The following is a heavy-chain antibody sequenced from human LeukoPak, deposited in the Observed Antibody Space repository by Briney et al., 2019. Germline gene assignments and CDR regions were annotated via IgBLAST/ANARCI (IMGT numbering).Heavy chain of an antibody. CDR1: GGSISSYY. D-gene: IGHD6-6*01. CDR3: ARHAPRLVFDY. J-gene: IGHJ4*02. V-gene: IGHV4-59*08. CDR2: IYYSGST. Sequence: PSETLSLTCTVSGGSISSYYWRWIRQPPGKGLEWIGYIYYSGSTYYNPSLKSRVTISVDTSKNQFSLKLTSVTAADTAVYYCARHAPRLVFDYWGQGALVTVSS.